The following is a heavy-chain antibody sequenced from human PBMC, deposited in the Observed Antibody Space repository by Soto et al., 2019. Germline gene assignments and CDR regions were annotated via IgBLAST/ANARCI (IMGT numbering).Heavy chain of an antibody. CDR3: ARLYTYGYYHFDH. CDR1: GYMFPIYH. CDR2: IDPSDSRT. J-gene: IGHJ4*02. Sequence: GESLKISCEASGYMFPIYHISWVRQMPGKGLEWVGKIDPSDSRTMYRPSSRARITISVDKSINTAYLEWGRLKASDTAMYYCARLYTYGYYHFDHWGQGTLVTVSS. V-gene: IGHV5-10-1*01. D-gene: IGHD3-22*01.